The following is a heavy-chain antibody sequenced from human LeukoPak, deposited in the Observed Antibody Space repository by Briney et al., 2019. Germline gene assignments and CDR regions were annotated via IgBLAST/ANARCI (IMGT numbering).Heavy chain of an antibody. Sequence: GGSLRLSCVASGVTLSNYAMSWARQAPGKGLEWVSGISSSGSGGNTYYADSVKGRFTISRDSSKNTLYLQVNSLRAEDTAVYYCARGGGYYPIDYWGQGTLVTVSS. CDR1: GVTLSNYA. V-gene: IGHV3-23*01. CDR3: ARGGGYYPIDY. D-gene: IGHD2-15*01. CDR2: ISSSGSGGNT. J-gene: IGHJ4*02.